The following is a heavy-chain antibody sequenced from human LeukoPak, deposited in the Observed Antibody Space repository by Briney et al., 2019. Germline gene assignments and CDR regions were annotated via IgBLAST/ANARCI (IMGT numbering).Heavy chain of an antibody. CDR3: ATRGVVIRVILVGFHKEAYYFDS. CDR1: GITLSNYG. D-gene: IGHD3-10*01. CDR2: ISGSGGGT. V-gene: IGHV3-23*01. Sequence: PGGSLRLSCAVSGITLSNYGMSWVRQAPGKGLEWVAGISGSGGGTNYAYSVKGRFTISRDNPKNTLYLQMNILGAGDTAVYFCATRGVVIRVILVGFHKEAYYFDSWGQGALVTVSS. J-gene: IGHJ4*02.